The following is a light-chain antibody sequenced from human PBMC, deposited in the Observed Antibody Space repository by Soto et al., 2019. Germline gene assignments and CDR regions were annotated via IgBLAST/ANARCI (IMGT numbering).Light chain of an antibody. J-gene: IGKJ5*01. V-gene: IGKV1-8*01. CDR3: QHYLNYPIN. CDR1: QDIGSV. CDR2: GAS. Sequence: AIRMTQSPSSLSASTGDTVTITCRASQDIGSVLAWYQQKPGTAPKVLISGASNLHGGVPSRFSGSGSRTDFTLTITNLQSEDFATYYCQHYLNYPINFGQGTRLEIK.